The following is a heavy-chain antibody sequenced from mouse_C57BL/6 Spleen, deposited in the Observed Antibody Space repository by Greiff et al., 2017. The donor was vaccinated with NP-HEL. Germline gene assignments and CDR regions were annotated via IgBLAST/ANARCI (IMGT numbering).Heavy chain of an antibody. Sequence: QVQLQQPGAELVKPGASVKLSCTASGYTFTSYWMHWVKQRPGRGLEWIGRIDPNSGGTNYIEKFKSKATLPVDKPSSTAYMQLSRLTSEESEVYDCARGGLGYTTGYCDYWGQGTTLTVSS. D-gene: IGHD1-1*01. CDR1: GYTFTSYW. CDR2: IDPNSGGT. V-gene: IGHV1-72*01. J-gene: IGHJ2*01. CDR3: ARGGLGYTTGYCDY.